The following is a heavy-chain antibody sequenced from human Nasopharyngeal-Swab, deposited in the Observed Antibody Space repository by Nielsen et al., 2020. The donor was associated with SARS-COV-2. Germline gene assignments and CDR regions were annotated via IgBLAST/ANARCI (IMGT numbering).Heavy chain of an antibody. D-gene: IGHD3-3*01. V-gene: IGHV3-53*01. Sequence: GESLKISCAASGIFVSGNYMNWVRQAPGMGLEWVSVVYSGGSTFYADSVKGRFTISRDNSKNTLYLQMNNLRPEDTAMYYCASPVFGVVSDAFDLWSQGTMVTVSS. CDR2: VYSGGST. CDR3: ASPVFGVVSDAFDL. CDR1: GIFVSGNY. J-gene: IGHJ3*01.